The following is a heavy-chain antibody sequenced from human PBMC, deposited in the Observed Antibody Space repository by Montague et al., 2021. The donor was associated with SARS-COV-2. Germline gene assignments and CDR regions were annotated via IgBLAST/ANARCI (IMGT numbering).Heavy chain of an antibody. D-gene: IGHD2-2*01. V-gene: IGHV4-61*02. CDR2: ISTTGSP. J-gene: IGHJ5*02. Sequence: TLSLTCTLSGDSISRYNLYWIWIRPPAGKGLEWIGRISTTGSPEYNPSLKGRVTLSLDTSKNQFSLRLSSVTAADTAMYYCTIAGHMTTICSGCPRNWFDPWGQGTLVTVSS. CDR1: GDSISRYNLY. CDR3: TIAGHMTTICSGCPRNWFDP.